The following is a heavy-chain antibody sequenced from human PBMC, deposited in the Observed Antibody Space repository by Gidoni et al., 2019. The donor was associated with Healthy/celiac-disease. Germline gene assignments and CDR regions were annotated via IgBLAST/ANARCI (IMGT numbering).Heavy chain of an antibody. CDR3: ARGGWAY. V-gene: IGHV1-3*01. CDR2: INDGNGNT. CDR1: GYTFTSYA. D-gene: IGHD6-19*01. J-gene: IGHJ4*02. Sequence: QVQLVQSGAAVKKPGASVTVSCKASGYTFTSYAMHWVRQAPGQRLEWMGWINDGNGNTKYSQKFQGRVTITRDTSASTAYMELSSLRSEDTAVYDCARGGWAYWGQGTLVTVSS.